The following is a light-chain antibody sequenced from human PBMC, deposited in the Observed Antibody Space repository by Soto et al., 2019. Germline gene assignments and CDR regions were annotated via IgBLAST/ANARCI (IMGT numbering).Light chain of an antibody. V-gene: IGKV3-15*01. CDR3: QQYNNCPFS. CDR2: DVS. J-gene: IGKJ5*01. Sequence: ETVLTQSPGTLSLSPGERATLSCRASLFVASSYVGWYQQKSGQSPRLLIYDVSIRATGVPARFSGTGSETDFTLTISGLQSEDSAVYFCQQYNNCPFSFGQGTRLEIK. CDR1: LFVASSY.